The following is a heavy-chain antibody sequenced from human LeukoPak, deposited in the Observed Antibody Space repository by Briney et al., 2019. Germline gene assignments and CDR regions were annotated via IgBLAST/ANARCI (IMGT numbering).Heavy chain of an antibody. CDR1: GGSVSSGSYY. Sequence: PSETLSLTCTVSGGSVSSGSYYWSWIRQPPGKGLEWIGYIYYSGSTNYNPSLKSRVTISVDTSKNQFSLKLSSVTAADTAVYYCARLTGATSSSWYGNWFDPWGQGTLVTVSS. J-gene: IGHJ5*02. CDR2: IYYSGST. D-gene: IGHD6-13*01. V-gene: IGHV4-61*01. CDR3: ARLTGATSSSWYGNWFDP.